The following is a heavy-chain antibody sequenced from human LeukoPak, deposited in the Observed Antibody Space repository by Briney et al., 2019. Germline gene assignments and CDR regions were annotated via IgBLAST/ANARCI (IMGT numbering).Heavy chain of an antibody. V-gene: IGHV4-39*01. J-gene: IGHJ5*02. D-gene: IGHD3-9*01. Sequence: SETLSLTCTVSGGSIRTSDYYWAWIRQPPGRGLVWIGTIHYSGSTFYKPPLKSRLTVSADTSRNQFYMKLSSVTAADTAVYYCARASGVLPSFEWANWFDTWRQRSLVTVSS. CDR3: ARASGVLPSFEWANWFDT. CDR2: IHYSGST. CDR1: GGSIRTSDYY.